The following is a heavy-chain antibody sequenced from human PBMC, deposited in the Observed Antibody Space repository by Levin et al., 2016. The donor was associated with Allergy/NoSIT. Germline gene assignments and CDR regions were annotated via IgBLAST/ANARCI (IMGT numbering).Heavy chain of an antibody. CDR2: ISSSSSTI. Sequence: VRQMPGKGLEWVSYISSSSSTIYYADSVKGRFTISRDNAKNSLYLQMNSLRAEDTAVYYCASWAKGVDTAMVPDYYYGMDVWGQGTTVTVSS. CDR3: ASWAKGVDTAMVPDYYYGMDV. J-gene: IGHJ6*02. V-gene: IGHV3-48*01. D-gene: IGHD5-18*01.